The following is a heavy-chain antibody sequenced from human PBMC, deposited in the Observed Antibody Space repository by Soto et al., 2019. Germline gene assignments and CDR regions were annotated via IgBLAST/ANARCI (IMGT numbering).Heavy chain of an antibody. Sequence: SETLSLTCTVSGGSISSYYWSWIRQPPGKGLEWIGYIYYSGSTNYNPSLKSRVTISVDTSKNQFSLKLSSVTAADTAVHYCARDRVVPAAIGMDVWGQGTTVAVSS. D-gene: IGHD2-2*01. CDR3: ARDRVVPAAIGMDV. J-gene: IGHJ6*02. V-gene: IGHV4-59*01. CDR2: IYYSGST. CDR1: GGSISSYY.